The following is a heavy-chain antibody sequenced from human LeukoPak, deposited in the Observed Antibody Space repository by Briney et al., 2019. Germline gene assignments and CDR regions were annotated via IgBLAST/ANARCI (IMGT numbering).Heavy chain of an antibody. CDR1: GGSISSYY. CDR2: IYTSGST. D-gene: IGHD3-22*01. CDR3: ARDLGYDSSGYYGGDAFDI. V-gene: IGHV4-4*07. Sequence: PSETLSLTCTVSGGSISSYYWSWIRQPAGKGLEWIGRIYTSGSTNYNPSLKSRVTMPVDTSKNQFSLKLSSVTAADTAVYYCARDLGYDSSGYYGGDAFDIWGQGTMVTVSS. J-gene: IGHJ3*02.